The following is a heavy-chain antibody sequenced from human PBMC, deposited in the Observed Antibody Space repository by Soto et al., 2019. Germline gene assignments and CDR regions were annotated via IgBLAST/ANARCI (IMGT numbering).Heavy chain of an antibody. V-gene: IGHV1-18*01. D-gene: IGHD1-7*01. CDR2: ISGFNDDT. Sequence: GXSVKVSLKASGYTFTSYRISLVRHAPGQGLEWMGWISGFNDDTNHAQKLQGRVTMTKDTSTSTAYMELRSLKHDDTAVYYCAKAVWVTGTEAFDYWGQGTLVTVSS. J-gene: IGHJ4*02. CDR1: GYTFTSYR. CDR3: AKAVWVTGTEAFDY.